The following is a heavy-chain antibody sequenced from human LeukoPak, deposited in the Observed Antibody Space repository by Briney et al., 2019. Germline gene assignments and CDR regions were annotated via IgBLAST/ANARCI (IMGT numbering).Heavy chain of an antibody. Sequence: GASVKVSCKASGYTFTGYYMHWVRQAPGQGLEWMGWINPNSGGTNYAQKFQGRVTMTRDTSISTAYMELSRLRSDDTAVYYCARFFTRPGESDIYYFDYWGQGTLVTVSS. CDR3: ARFFTRPGESDIYYFDY. CDR1: GYTFTGYY. D-gene: IGHD3-16*01. J-gene: IGHJ4*02. CDR2: INPNSGGT. V-gene: IGHV1-2*02.